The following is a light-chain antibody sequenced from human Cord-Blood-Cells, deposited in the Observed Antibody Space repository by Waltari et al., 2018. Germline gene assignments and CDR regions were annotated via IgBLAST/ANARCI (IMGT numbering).Light chain of an antibody. V-gene: IGLV2-23*01. Sequence: QSALTQPASVSGSPGQSITIPCTGTSSDVGSYNLVSWYQQHPGKAPKLLITEGSNSPSGVSNRFSGSKXRXTSSLTIAGLQAEDEADYYCGSYAGNSTVFGGGTKLTVL. J-gene: IGLJ2*01. CDR2: EGS. CDR1: SSDVGSYNL. CDR3: GSYAGNSTV.